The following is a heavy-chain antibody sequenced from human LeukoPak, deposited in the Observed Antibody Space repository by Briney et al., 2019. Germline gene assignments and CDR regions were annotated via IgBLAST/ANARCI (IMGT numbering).Heavy chain of an antibody. V-gene: IGHV4-31*03. CDR3: ARASFSSSWYDPVDY. Sequence: PSETLSLTCTVSGGSISSGGYYWSWIRQHPGKGLEWIGYIYYSGSTYYNPSLKSRVTISVDTSKNQFSLKLSSVTAADTAVYYCARASFSSSWYDPVDYWGQGTLVTVSS. CDR1: GGSISSGGYY. J-gene: IGHJ4*02. D-gene: IGHD6-13*01. CDR2: IYYSGST.